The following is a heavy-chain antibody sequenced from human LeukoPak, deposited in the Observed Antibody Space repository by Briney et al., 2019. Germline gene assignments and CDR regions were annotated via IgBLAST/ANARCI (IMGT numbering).Heavy chain of an antibody. J-gene: IGHJ6*03. CDR2: IYYSGST. Sequence: SETLSLTCTVSGGSISSYYWSWIRQPPGKGLEWNGYIYYSGSTNYNPSLKSRVTISVDTSKNQFSLKLSSVTAADTAVYYCAGVAHSNYDTYYYYYMDVWGKGTTVTVSS. D-gene: IGHD4-11*01. CDR1: GGSISSYY. V-gene: IGHV4-59*01. CDR3: AGVAHSNYDTYYYYYMDV.